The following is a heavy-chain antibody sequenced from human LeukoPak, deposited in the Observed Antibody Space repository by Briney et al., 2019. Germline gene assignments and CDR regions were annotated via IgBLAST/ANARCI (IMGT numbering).Heavy chain of an antibody. CDR2: SGSGGSP. CDR1: GFTFTNYA. CDR3: AKGGSGWYPGFDY. D-gene: IGHD6-19*01. Sequence: GSLRLSCAASGFTFTNYAMNWVRQAPGKGLEWVSTSGSGGSPFYADSVKGRFTISRDNSRNTLYLQMNSLRVEDTAVYYCAKGGSGWYPGFDYWGQGTLVTVSS. J-gene: IGHJ4*02. V-gene: IGHV3-23*01.